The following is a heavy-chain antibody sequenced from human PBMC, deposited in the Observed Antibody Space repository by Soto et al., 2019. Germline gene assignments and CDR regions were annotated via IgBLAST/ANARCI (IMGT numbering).Heavy chain of an antibody. Sequence: QVQLVESGGGVVQPGRSLGLSCATSGFTFSIYGMHWVRQAPGKGLEWVAVIAHDGNNKYYGDSVKGRFTISRDNSKNTLYLQMNRLRADDTAVYYCARPSADKELDRLPRVLLDDWGQGTLVTVSS. CDR3: ARPSADKELDRLPRVLLDD. V-gene: IGHV3-30*03. J-gene: IGHJ4*02. D-gene: IGHD1-26*01. CDR1: GFTFSIYG. CDR2: IAHDGNNK.